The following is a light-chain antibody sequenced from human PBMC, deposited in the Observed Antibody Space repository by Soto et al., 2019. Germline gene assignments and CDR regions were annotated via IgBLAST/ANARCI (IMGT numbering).Light chain of an antibody. V-gene: IGKV1-5*03. J-gene: IGKJ5*01. CDR3: QQYNSYSIT. CDR2: KAS. CDR1: QSISSW. Sequence: DIQMTQSPSTLSAPVGDRVTITCRASQSISSWLAWYQKKPGKDPKLLIYKASSLESGVPSRFSGSGSGTEFTLTISRLQPDDFATYYCQQYNSYSITFGQGTRLEIK.